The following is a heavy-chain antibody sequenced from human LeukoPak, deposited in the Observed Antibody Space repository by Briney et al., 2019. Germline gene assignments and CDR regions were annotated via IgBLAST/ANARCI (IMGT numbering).Heavy chain of an antibody. Sequence: PGGSLRLSCAASGFTFSSYGMYWVRQAPGKGLEWVAFTRYDGSNKYYADSVKGRFTISRDNSKNTLYLQMNSLRAEDTAVYYCAKELVAAAVYYYYYMDVWGKGTTVTISS. V-gene: IGHV3-30*02. CDR1: GFTFSSYG. J-gene: IGHJ6*03. CDR3: AKELVAAAVYYYYYMDV. CDR2: TRYDGSNK. D-gene: IGHD2-2*01.